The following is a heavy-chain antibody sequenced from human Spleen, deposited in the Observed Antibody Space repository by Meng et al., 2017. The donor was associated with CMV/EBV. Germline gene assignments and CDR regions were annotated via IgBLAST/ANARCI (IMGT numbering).Heavy chain of an antibody. CDR2: MNPHSGNT. Sequence: GESLKISCKASGYTFTRYDINWVRQATGQGLEWMGWMNPHSGNTRYAQNFQGRITITRNTSASTVYMELSSLRSEDTAVYFCARVSHYDFSSGYPTGLDPWGQGTLVTVSS. CDR3: ARVSHYDFSSGYPTGLDP. V-gene: IGHV1-8*03. D-gene: IGHD3-3*01. CDR1: GYTFTRYD. J-gene: IGHJ5*02.